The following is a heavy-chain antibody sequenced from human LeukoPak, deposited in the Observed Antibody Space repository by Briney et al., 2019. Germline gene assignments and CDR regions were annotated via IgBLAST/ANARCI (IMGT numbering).Heavy chain of an antibody. CDR2: IKQDETEK. CDR1: GLNFRSFG. V-gene: IGHV3-7*04. CDR3: ARGFYFSMTELYYLDL. J-gene: IGHJ2*01. D-gene: IGHD2-8*01. Sequence: GGSLRLSCAVSGLNFRSFGMSWVRQAPGKGLEWVANIKQDETEKFYVDSVKGRFTISRDNAKNSLYLQMNSLRVEDSAVYYCARGFYFSMTELYYLDLWGRGTLVTVSS.